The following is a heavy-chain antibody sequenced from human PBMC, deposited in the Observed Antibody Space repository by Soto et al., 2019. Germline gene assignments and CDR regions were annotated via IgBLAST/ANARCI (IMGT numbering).Heavy chain of an antibody. V-gene: IGHV4-59*01. J-gene: IGHJ4*02. D-gene: IGHD2-8*02. CDR3: ARGSGGVGIDY. CDR2: IYYSGST. CDR1: GGSISSYY. Sequence: SETLSLTCTVSGGSISSYYWSWIRQPPGKGLEWIGYIYYSGSTNYNPSLKSRVTISVDTSKNQFSLKLSSVTAADTAVYYCARGSGGVGIDYWGQGTLVTVSS.